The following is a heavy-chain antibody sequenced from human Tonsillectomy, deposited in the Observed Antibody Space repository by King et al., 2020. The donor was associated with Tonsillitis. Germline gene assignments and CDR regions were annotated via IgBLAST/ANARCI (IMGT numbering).Heavy chain of an antibody. V-gene: IGHV4-30-2*01. D-gene: IGHD3-10*01. CDR3: AGLIWFGELLWLYYMDV. Sequence: QLQLRESGSGLVKPSQTLSLTCAVSGGSISSGGYSWSWIRQPPGRGLEWIGYIYHSGSTYYNPSLKSRVTISVDRSKNQFSLKLSSVTAADTAVYYCAGLIWFGELLWLYYMDVWGKGTTVTVSS. CDR2: IYHSGST. CDR1: GGSISSGGYS. J-gene: IGHJ6*03.